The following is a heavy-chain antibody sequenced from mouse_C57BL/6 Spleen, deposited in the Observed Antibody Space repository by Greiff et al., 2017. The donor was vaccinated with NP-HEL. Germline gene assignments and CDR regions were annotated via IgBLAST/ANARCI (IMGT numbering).Heavy chain of an antibody. CDR2: ISSGGSYT. V-gene: IGHV5-6*01. CDR1: GFTFSSYG. Sequence: VQLKESGGDLVKPGGSLKLSCAASGFTFSSYGMSWVRQTPDKRLEWVATISSGGSYTYYPDSVKGRFTISRDNAKNTLYLQMSSLKSEDTAMYYCARRRLFDYWGQGTTLTVSS. CDR3: ARRRLFDY. J-gene: IGHJ2*01.